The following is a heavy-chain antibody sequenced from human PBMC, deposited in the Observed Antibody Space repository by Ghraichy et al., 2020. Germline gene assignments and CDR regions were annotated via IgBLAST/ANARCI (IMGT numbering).Heavy chain of an antibody. Sequence: GGSLRLSCAVSGITFRSYWMSWVRQAPGKGLEWVANIKQDGSEKDYVDSVKGRFTISRDNAKDSLYLQMNSLRAEDTAVYYCATEDQWLVPTYFDYWGQGTLVTVSP. CDR2: IKQDGSEK. V-gene: IGHV3-7*01. J-gene: IGHJ4*02. D-gene: IGHD6-19*01. CDR3: ATEDQWLVPTYFDY. CDR1: GITFRSYW.